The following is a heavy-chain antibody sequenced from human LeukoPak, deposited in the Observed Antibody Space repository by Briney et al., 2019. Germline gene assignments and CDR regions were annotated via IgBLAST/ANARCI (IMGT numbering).Heavy chain of an antibody. CDR3: AREALNLRLPGQYSSSWYDY. Sequence: SETLSLTCTVSGGSISSGSYYWSWIRQPAGKGLEWIGRIYTSGSTNYDPSLKSRVTISVDTSKNQFSLKLSSVTAADTAVYYCAREALNLRLPGQYSSSWYDYWGQGTLVTVSS. V-gene: IGHV4-61*02. D-gene: IGHD6-13*01. CDR2: IYTSGST. CDR1: GGSISSGSYY. J-gene: IGHJ4*02.